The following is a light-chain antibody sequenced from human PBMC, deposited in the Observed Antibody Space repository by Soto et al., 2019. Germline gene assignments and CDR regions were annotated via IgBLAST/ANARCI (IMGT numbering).Light chain of an antibody. Sequence: QPVLTQSPSASASLGASVKLTCTLSSGHSNYAIAWHQQQSEKGPRYLMKLNSXXXXXXXXXXXXXXSGSSSGAERYLTXXXLQSXXXXXYYCQTWGSGIVVFGGGTKLTVL. V-gene: IGLV4-69*01. CDR3: QTWGSGIVV. CDR2: LNSXXXX. J-gene: IGLJ2*01. CDR1: SGHSNYA.